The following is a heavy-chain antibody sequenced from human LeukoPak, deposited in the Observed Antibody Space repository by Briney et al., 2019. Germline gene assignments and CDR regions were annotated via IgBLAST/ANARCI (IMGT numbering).Heavy chain of an antibody. V-gene: IGHV3-53*05. CDR3: AREEELLSYFDY. CDR1: GFTVSTNY. J-gene: IGHJ4*02. Sequence: GGSLRLSCAASGFTVSTNYMSWARQAPGKGLEWVSVVYSDGKTCYADAVRGRFTISKDNSRNTLYLQMNSLRAEDTAVYYCAREEELLSYFDYWGQGTLVTVSS. CDR2: VYSDGKT. D-gene: IGHD1-26*01.